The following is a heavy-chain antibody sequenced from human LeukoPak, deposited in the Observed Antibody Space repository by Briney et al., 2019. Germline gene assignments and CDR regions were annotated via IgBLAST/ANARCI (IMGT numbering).Heavy chain of an antibody. D-gene: IGHD1-26*01. J-gene: IGHJ1*01. V-gene: IGHV3-7*01. CDR2: TASDGGDR. CDR1: GFTFSRYY. Sequence: GGSLRLSCVVSGFTFSRYYMGWVRQSPGKGLEWVAMTASDGGDRNYVDSVKGRFTIYRDNSENTLYLQMNSLAAEDTAVYYCAFLIREPQYWGQGTLVTVSS. CDR3: AFLIREPQY.